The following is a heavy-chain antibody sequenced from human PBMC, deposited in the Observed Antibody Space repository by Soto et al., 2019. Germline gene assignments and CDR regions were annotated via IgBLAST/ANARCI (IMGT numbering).Heavy chain of an antibody. CDR3: ARDDGVAGEDY. D-gene: IGHD6-19*01. J-gene: IGHJ4*02. Sequence: QVQLVESGGGVVQPGRSLRLSCVASGFSFSRYAMHWVRQAPGKGLEWVACILRDGSNIRYAESVKGRFSVSRDNSRNTLFLEMNSLRVEDTALYCCARDDGVAGEDYWGQGTLVTVSS. V-gene: IGHV3-30-3*01. CDR1: GFSFSRYA. CDR2: ILRDGSNI.